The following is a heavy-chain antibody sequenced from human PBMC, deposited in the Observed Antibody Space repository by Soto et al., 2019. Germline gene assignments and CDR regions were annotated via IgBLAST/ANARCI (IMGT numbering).Heavy chain of an antibody. D-gene: IGHD3-3*01. V-gene: IGHV3-43*01. CDR3: ARETLSFGSALDV. J-gene: IGHJ6*02. Sequence: GGSLRLSCAASGFRFNDYNMHWVRQAPGKGLEWVSLITWNGGNTYYADSVKGRFTISRDGTTQSVFLQMTSLKREDTGLYYCARETLSFGSALDVWGQGTTVTVSS. CDR1: GFRFNDYN. CDR2: ITWNGGNT.